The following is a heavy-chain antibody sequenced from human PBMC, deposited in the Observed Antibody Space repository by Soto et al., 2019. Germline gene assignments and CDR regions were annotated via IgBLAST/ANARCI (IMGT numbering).Heavy chain of an antibody. V-gene: IGHV1-8*01. CDR1: GYTFTSYD. CDR3: ASGLRTYYDFWSGDYGMDV. D-gene: IGHD3-3*01. CDR2: MNPNSGNT. Sequence: QVQLVQSGAEVKKPGASVKVSCKASGYTFTSYDINWVRQATGQGLEWMGWMNPNSGNTGYAQKFQGGVTMTRNTSISTAYMELSSLRSEDTAVYYCASGLRTYYDFWSGDYGMDVWGQGTTVTVSS. J-gene: IGHJ6*02.